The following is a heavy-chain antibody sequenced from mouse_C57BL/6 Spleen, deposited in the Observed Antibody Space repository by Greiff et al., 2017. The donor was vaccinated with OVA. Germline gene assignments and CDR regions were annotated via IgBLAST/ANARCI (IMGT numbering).Heavy chain of an antibody. Sequence: EVQLVESGGGSVKPGGSLKLSCAASGFTFSDYGMHWVRQAPEKGLEWVAYISSGSSTIYYADTVKGRFTISRDNAKNTLFLQMTSLRSEDTAMYYCARPLYDYDWFAYWGQGTLVTVSA. CDR3: ARPLYDYDWFAY. CDR1: GFTFSDYG. J-gene: IGHJ3*01. V-gene: IGHV5-17*01. CDR2: ISSGSSTI. D-gene: IGHD2-4*01.